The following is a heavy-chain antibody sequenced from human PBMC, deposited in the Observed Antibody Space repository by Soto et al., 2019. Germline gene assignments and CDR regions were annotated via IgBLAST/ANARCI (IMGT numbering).Heavy chain of an antibody. J-gene: IGHJ6*01. D-gene: IGHD6-13*01. CDR3: EREWGRGQQRASYYHYGMDV. CDR1: GGTFSSYA. Sequence: QVQLVQSGAEVKKPGSSLKVSCKAPGGTFSSYAISWVRQAPGQGLEWMGGIIPIFGTANYAQKFQGRVTITADESTSTAYKGRRSLRTDDTAVYYCEREWGRGQQRASYYHYGMDVWGQGTTVTVSS. V-gene: IGHV1-69*12. CDR2: IIPIFGTA.